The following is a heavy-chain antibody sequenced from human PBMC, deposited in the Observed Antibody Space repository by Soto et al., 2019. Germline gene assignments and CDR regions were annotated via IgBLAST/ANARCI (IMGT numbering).Heavy chain of an antibody. CDR2: ISAYNGNT. CDR1: GYTFTSYG. V-gene: IGHV1-18*01. CDR3: ASSGYCSSTSCYRPCDY. D-gene: IGHD2-2*01. Sequence: QVRLVQSGAEVKKPGASVKVSCKASGYTFTSYGITWVRQAPGQGLEWMGGISAYNGNTNYAQKLQGRVTMTTDTTTSTAYTGLRSLRSDDTAVYYCASSGYCSSTSCYRPCDYWGQGALVTVSS. J-gene: IGHJ4*02.